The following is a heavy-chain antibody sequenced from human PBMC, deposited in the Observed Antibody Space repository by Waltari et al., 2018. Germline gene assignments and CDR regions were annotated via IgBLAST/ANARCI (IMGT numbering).Heavy chain of an antibody. CDR3: ASLAAARYYYYGMDV. CDR2: INHSGST. CDR1: GGSFSGYY. Sequence: QVQLQQWGAGLLTPSETLSLTCAVSGGSFSGYYWSWIRPPQGKGLEWIGEINHSGSTNYNPSLKSRVTISVDTSKNQFSLKLSSVTAADTAVYYCASLAAARYYYYGMDVWGQGTTVTVSS. J-gene: IGHJ6*02. V-gene: IGHV4-34*01. D-gene: IGHD6-13*01.